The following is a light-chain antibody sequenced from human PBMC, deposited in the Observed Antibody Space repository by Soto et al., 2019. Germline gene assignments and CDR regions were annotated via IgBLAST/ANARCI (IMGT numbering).Light chain of an antibody. V-gene: IGKV3-20*01. J-gene: IGKJ2*01. Sequence: EIVLTQSPGTLSLSPGERATPSCRASQSVSSSYLAWYQQKPGQAPRLLIYGASSRATGIPDRFSGSGSGTDFTITISRLEPEDVAVYYCQQYGSSPRYTFGQGTKLEIK. CDR1: QSVSSSY. CDR2: GAS. CDR3: QQYGSSPRYT.